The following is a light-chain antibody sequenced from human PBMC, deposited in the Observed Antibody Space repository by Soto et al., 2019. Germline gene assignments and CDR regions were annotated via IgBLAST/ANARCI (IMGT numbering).Light chain of an antibody. CDR1: SSDVGSYNC. Sequence: QSALTQPRSVSGSPGQSVTLSCTGTSSDVGSYNCVSGYQHHPGKAPKLMIYDVTKRPSGVPDRFAVSKSGNTASLTISGLQAEDEADYYCCSSAGSYSYVFGTGTKLTVL. J-gene: IGLJ1*01. V-gene: IGLV2-11*01. CDR2: DVT. CDR3: CSSAGSYSYV.